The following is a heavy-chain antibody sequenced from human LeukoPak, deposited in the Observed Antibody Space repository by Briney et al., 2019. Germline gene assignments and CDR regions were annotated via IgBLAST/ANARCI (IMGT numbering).Heavy chain of an antibody. D-gene: IGHD5-24*01. Sequence: GGSLRLSCAASGFTFSDYYMSWIRQAPGKGLEWVSYISSSGSTIYYADSVKGRFTISRDNATNSLYLQMNSLRAEDTAVYYCARGRKMATIPRYFDYWGQGTLVTVSS. V-gene: IGHV3-11*01. J-gene: IGHJ4*02. CDR1: GFTFSDYY. CDR2: ISSSGSTI. CDR3: ARGRKMATIPRYFDY.